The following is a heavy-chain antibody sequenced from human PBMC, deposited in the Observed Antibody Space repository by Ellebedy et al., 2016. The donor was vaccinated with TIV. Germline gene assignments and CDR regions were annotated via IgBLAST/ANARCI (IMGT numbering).Heavy chain of an antibody. Sequence: GGSLRLSCAASGFTFSSYAMHWVRQAPGKGLEWVAVISYDGSNKYYADSVKGRFTISRDNSKNKLYLQMNSLRAEDTAVYYCAGRAYNWNDGSLFDYWGQGTLVTVSS. D-gene: IGHD1-1*01. V-gene: IGHV3-30-3*01. J-gene: IGHJ4*02. CDR3: AGRAYNWNDGSLFDY. CDR1: GFTFSSYA. CDR2: ISYDGSNK.